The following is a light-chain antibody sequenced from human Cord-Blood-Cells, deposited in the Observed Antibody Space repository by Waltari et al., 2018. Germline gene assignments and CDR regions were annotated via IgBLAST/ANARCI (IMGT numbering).Light chain of an antibody. V-gene: IGLV2-11*01. J-gene: IGLJ3*02. CDR2: DVS. CDR1: SSDVVGYNY. CDR3: CSYAGSYTWV. Sequence: QSALTQPRSVSGSPGQSVTISCTVTSSDVVGYNYVSWYQQHPGKAPKLMIYDVSKRPSGVPDRFSGSKSGNTASLTISGLQAEDEADYYCCSYAGSYTWVFGGGTKLTVL.